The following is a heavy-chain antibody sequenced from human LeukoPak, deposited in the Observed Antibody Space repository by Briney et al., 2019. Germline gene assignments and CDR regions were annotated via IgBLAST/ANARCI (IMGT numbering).Heavy chain of an antibody. D-gene: IGHD4-23*01. CDR1: GFTFDAYA. J-gene: IGHJ4*02. V-gene: IGHV3-9*01. CDR3: ARYSSGVTGEDYFDY. CDR2: ISWNGYSI. Sequence: PGGSLRLSCAASGFTFDAYAMHWVRQAPGKGLEWVSGISWNGYSIAYADSVKGRFTISRDNAKNSLYLQMNSLRAEDTAVYYCARYSSGVTGEDYFDYWGQGTLVTVSS.